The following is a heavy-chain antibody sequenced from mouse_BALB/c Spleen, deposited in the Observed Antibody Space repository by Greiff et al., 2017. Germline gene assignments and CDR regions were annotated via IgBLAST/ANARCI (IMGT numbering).Heavy chain of an antibody. V-gene: IGHV1-12*01. J-gene: IGHJ3*01. CDR1: GYTFTSYN. Sequence: QVQLQQPGAELVKPGASVKMSCTASGYTFTSYNMHWVKQTPGQGLEWIGGIYPGNGDTSYNQKFKGKATLTADKSSSTAYMQLSSLTSEDSAVYYCARRDRYDGFAYWGQGTLVTVSA. D-gene: IGHD2-14*01. CDR2: IYPGNGDT. CDR3: ARRDRYDGFAY.